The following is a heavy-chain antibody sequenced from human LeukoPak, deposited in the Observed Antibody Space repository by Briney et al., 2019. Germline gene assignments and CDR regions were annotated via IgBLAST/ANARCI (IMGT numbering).Heavy chain of an antibody. V-gene: IGHV3-23*01. D-gene: IGHD6-13*01. Sequence: QAGGSLRLSCAASGFTFSSYATSWVRQAPGKGLEWVSAISGSGGSTYYADSVKGRFTISRDNSKNTLYLQMNSLRAEDTAVYYCAKAGSSSWYYAFDIWGQGTMVTVSS. J-gene: IGHJ3*02. CDR1: GFTFSSYA. CDR3: AKAGSSSWYYAFDI. CDR2: ISGSGGST.